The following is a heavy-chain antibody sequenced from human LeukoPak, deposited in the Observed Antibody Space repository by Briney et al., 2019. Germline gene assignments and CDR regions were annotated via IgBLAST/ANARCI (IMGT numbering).Heavy chain of an antibody. J-gene: IGHJ6*03. CDR3: AKDRGPRFLYMDA. Sequence: GGSLRLSCAASGFTFDDYGMNWVRQAPGKGLEWVSGINWNGGSTGYADSVKGRFTISRDNAKKSLYLQMNSLRAEDTALYYCAKDRGPRFLYMDAWAKGTTVTVSS. CDR1: GFTFDDYG. V-gene: IGHV3-20*04. CDR2: INWNGGST. D-gene: IGHD3-10*01.